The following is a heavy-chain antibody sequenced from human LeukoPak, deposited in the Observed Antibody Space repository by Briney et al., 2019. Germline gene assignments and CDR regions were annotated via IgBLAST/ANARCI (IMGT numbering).Heavy chain of an antibody. J-gene: IGHJ4*02. Sequence: ASVKVSCKASGYTFTSYGITWVRQAPGQGLEWMGWISAYNGNTNYAQKFQGRLTMTTDTSTNTAYMELRSLRPDDTAVYYCAIDFFHGHCSGLTCFLLDSWGQGSLVTVSS. CDR2: ISAYNGNT. CDR3: AIDFFHGHCSGLTCFLLDS. V-gene: IGHV1-18*01. CDR1: GYTFTSYG. D-gene: IGHD2-15*01.